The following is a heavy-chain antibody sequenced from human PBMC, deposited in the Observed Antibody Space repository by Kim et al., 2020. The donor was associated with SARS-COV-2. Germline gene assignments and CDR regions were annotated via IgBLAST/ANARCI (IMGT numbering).Heavy chain of an antibody. Sequence: SVKVSCKASGFTFTSSAVQWVRQARGQRLEWIGWIVVGSGNTNYAQKFQERVTITRDMSTSTAYMELSSLRSEDTAVYYCAAPRLGQQLDYYYYYGMDVWGQGTTVTVSS. J-gene: IGHJ6*02. CDR1: GFTFTSSA. CDR2: IVVGSGNT. CDR3: AAPRLGQQLDYYYYYGMDV. D-gene: IGHD6-13*01. V-gene: IGHV1-58*01.